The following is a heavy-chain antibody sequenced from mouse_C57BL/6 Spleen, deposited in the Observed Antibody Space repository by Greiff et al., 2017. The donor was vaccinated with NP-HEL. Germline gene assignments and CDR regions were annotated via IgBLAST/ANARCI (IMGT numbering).Heavy chain of an antibody. V-gene: IGHV1-82*01. J-gene: IGHJ3*01. CDR1: GYAFSSSW. Sequence: VQLQQSGPELVKPGASVKISCKASGYAFSSSWMNWVKQRPGKGLEWIGRIYPGDGDTNYNGKFKGKATLTADKSSSTAYMQLSSLTSEDSAVYFCARSPGRAWFAYGGQGTLVTVSA. CDR3: ARSPGRAWFAY. CDR2: IYPGDGDT.